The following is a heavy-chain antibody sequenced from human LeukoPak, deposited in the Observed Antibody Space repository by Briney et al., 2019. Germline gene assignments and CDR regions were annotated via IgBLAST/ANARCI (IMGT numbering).Heavy chain of an antibody. J-gene: IGHJ4*02. D-gene: IGHD1-26*01. CDR2: INAGNGNT. Sequence: ASVKVSCTASGYTFTSYAMHWVRQAPGQRLEWMGWINAGNGNTKYSQKFQGRVTITRDTSASTAYMELSSLRSEDTAVYYCARVGRVGATRVYFDYWGQGTLVTVSS. V-gene: IGHV1-3*01. CDR3: ARVGRVGATRVYFDY. CDR1: GYTFTSYA.